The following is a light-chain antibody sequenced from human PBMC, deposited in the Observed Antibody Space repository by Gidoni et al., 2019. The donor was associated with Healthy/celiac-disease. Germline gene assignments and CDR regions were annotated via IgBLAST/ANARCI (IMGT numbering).Light chain of an antibody. J-gene: IGKJ4*01. CDR1: QSVSSN. CDR3: QQYNNWPPLT. Sequence: EIVMTQSPAPLSVSPGERATLSCRASQSVSSNVAWSTQKPGQAPRLLIYGASTRATGIPARFSGSGSGTEFTLTISSLQSEDFAVYYCQQYNNWPPLTFGGGTKVEIK. CDR2: GAS. V-gene: IGKV3-15*01.